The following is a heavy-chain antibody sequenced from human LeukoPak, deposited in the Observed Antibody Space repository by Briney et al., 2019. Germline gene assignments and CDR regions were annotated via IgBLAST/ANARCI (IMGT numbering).Heavy chain of an antibody. V-gene: IGHV4-4*07. CDR3: ARDQYYYESSGYYRFDY. CDR2: IHTSGST. D-gene: IGHD3-22*01. J-gene: IGHJ4*02. CDR1: GGSISSYY. Sequence: SETLSLTCTVSGGSISSYYWSWIRQPAGKGLEWIVRIHTSGSTNYNPSLKSQVHISVDTSKNHFSLKLNPVTVAHPAVYYCARDQYYYESSGYYRFDYWGQGTLVTVSS.